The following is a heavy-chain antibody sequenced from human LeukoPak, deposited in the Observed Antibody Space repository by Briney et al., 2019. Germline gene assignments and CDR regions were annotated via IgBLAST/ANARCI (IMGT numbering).Heavy chain of an antibody. D-gene: IGHD1-7*01. CDR3: ARGTRVYKWNLGFDP. Sequence: GASVKVSCKASGYTFTSYAMNWVRQAPGQGLEWMGGIIPFFGTAIYAQKFQGRVTITADKSTSTAYMELSSLRSEDTAVYYCARGTRVYKWNLGFDPWGQGTLVTVSS. V-gene: IGHV1-69*06. CDR1: GYTFTSYA. CDR2: IIPFFGTA. J-gene: IGHJ5*02.